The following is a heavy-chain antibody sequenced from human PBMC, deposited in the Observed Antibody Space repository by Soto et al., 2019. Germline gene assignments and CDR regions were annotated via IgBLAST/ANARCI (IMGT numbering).Heavy chain of an antibody. Sequence: QVPLQESGPGLVKPSETLSLSCTVSGGSISSYYWSWIRQTPGKGLEWIGYVHDSWGPNYNPSLKSRVAISLDTSKSQFSLKLTSVTATDTAVYYCARQGCGALHGLVDVWGQGTTVTVSS. CDR1: GGSISSYY. CDR2: VHDSWGP. J-gene: IGHJ6*02. V-gene: IGHV4-59*08. D-gene: IGHD1-26*01. CDR3: ARQGCGALHGLVDV.